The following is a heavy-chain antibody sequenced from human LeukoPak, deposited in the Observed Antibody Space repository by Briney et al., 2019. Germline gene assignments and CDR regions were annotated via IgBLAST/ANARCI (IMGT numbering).Heavy chain of an antibody. V-gene: IGHV1-69*06. D-gene: IGHD1-26*01. CDR2: IIPIFGTS. Sequence: RASVKVSCKASGGTFSNSGINWVRQAPGQGLEWMGGIIPIFGTSNTARKFQGRVTITADKSAGTAYMELSSLRSEDTAMVYCAIDMGAATDSWGQGTLVTVSS. J-gene: IGHJ4*02. CDR3: AIDMGAATDS. CDR1: GGTFSNSG.